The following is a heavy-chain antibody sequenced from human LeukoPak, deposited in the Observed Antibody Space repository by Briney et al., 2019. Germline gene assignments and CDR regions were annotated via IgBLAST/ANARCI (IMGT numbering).Heavy chain of an antibody. CDR2: INWHGGST. CDR1: GFTFDDYG. Sequence: RPGGSLRLSCAASGFTFDDYGMSWVRHAPGKGLEWVSGINWHGGSTGYADSLKGRFTISRDNAKNSLYLQMNSLRAEDTAVYYCARDRGNQRGYYYYYMDVWGKGTTVTVSS. V-gene: IGHV3-20*04. D-gene: IGHD1-14*01. CDR3: ARDRGNQRGYYYYYMDV. J-gene: IGHJ6*03.